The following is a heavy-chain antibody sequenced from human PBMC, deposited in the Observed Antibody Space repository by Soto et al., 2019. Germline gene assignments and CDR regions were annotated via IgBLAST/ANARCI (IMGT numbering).Heavy chain of an antibody. J-gene: IGHJ5*02. D-gene: IGHD5-12*01. Sequence: QMQLVQSGAEVKKPGSSVKVSCKASGGTFSSHAISWVRQAPGQGLEWMGGIIIIFGTTNCAQKFQGRVTLTADKSTSTVYMELRSLRSEDSAIYYCAIDRGEMATILDPWGQGTLVTVSS. CDR2: IIIIFGTT. CDR3: AIDRGEMATILDP. CDR1: GGTFSSHA. V-gene: IGHV1-69*06.